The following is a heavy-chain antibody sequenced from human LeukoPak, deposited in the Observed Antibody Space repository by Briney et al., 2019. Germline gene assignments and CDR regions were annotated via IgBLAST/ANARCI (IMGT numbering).Heavy chain of an antibody. CDR3: ARLRPLLDQLLYFAFDS. J-gene: IGHJ4*02. V-gene: IGHV4-34*01. CDR1: GGSFSGYY. D-gene: IGHD2-2*02. Sequence: SETLSLTCAVYGGSFSGYYWSWIRQPPGKGLEWIGEINHSGSTNYNPSLKSRVTISVDTSKNQFSLKVTSVTAADTAIFYCARLRPLLDQLLYFAFDSWGQGTLVTVSS. CDR2: INHSGST.